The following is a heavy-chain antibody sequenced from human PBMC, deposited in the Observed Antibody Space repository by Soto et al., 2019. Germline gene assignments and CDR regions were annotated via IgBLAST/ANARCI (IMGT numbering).Heavy chain of an antibody. V-gene: IGHV3-74*01. Sequence: EVPLVESGGGLVQPGGSLRLSCAVSGFSISGYWMHWVRQVPGKGLVWVSRINNHGNDVSYADSVKGRFIISRDNAQNTLYLQINSPTADDTAIYFCTRGASGYGNCDYWGQGVLLTVSS. CDR3: TRGASGYGNCDY. CDR2: INNHGNDV. D-gene: IGHD5-12*01. J-gene: IGHJ4*02. CDR1: GFSISGYW.